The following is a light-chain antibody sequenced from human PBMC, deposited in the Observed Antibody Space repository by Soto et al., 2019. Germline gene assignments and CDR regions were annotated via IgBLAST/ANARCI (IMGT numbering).Light chain of an antibody. J-gene: IGKJ4*01. CDR3: QQYYNTPLT. V-gene: IGKV4-1*01. CDR1: QSVLYTSNNKNY. Sequence: DIVMTQSPDSLAVSLGERATINCKSSQSVLYTSNNKNYLAWYQQKPGQPPKLLIYWASTRESGVPDRLSGSGSGTDFTLTISSLQAEDVAVYYCQQYYNTPLTFGGGTKVEIK. CDR2: WAS.